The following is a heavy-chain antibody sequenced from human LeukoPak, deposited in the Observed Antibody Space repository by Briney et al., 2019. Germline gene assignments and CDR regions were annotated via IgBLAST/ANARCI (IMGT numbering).Heavy chain of an antibody. CDR2: IYYSGST. Sequence: SDTLSLTCTVSGGSISSYYWSWIRQPPGKELECIGYIYYSGSTIYNTSLKSRVTISVDTSKNQFSLKLSSVTAADTAVYYCARGIAAAGTHEDYWGQGTLVTVSS. D-gene: IGHD6-13*01. CDR3: ARGIAAAGTHEDY. J-gene: IGHJ4*02. CDR1: GGSISSYY. V-gene: IGHV4-59*07.